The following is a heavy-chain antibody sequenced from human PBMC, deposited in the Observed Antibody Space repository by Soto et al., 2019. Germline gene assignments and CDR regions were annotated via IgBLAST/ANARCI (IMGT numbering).Heavy chain of an antibody. CDR1: GGSISSGDYY. CDR2: IYYSGST. D-gene: IGHD3-22*01. J-gene: IGHJ4*02. Sequence: SETLSLTCTVSGGSISSGDYYWSWIRQPPGKGLEWIGYIYYSGSTYYNPSLKSRVTISVDTSKNQFSLRLSSVTAADTAVYYCARDSGYYDSSGYVDYWGQGTLVTVSS. V-gene: IGHV4-30-4*01. CDR3: ARDSGYYDSSGYVDY.